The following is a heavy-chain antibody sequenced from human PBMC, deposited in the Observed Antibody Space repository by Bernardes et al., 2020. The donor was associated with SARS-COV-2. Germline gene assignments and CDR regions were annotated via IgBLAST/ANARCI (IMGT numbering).Heavy chain of an antibody. Sequence: SETLSLTCTVSGGSISSYYWSWIRQPPGKGLEWIGYIYYSGSTNYNPSLKSRVTISVDTSKNQFSLKLSSVTAADTAVYYCARDRVVVAANGKNYYYYYGLDVWGQGTTVTVSS. CDR1: GGSISSYY. J-gene: IGHJ6*02. D-gene: IGHD2-15*01. CDR3: ARDRVVVAANGKNYYYYYGLDV. V-gene: IGHV4-59*01. CDR2: IYYSGST.